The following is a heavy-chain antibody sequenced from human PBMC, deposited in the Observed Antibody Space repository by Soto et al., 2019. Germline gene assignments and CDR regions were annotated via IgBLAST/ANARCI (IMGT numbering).Heavy chain of an antibody. V-gene: IGHV3-23*01. Sequence: EVQLLESGGGLVQPGGSLRLSCAASGFTFSSYAMSWVRQAPGKGLEWVSAISGSGGSTYYEDSVKGRFTISRDNSKNTLYLQMNSLRAEDTAVYYCAKGYYYGSGSETYYYGMDVWGQGTTVTVSS. CDR2: ISGSGGST. CDR1: GFTFSSYA. CDR3: AKGYYYGSGSETYYYGMDV. D-gene: IGHD3-10*01. J-gene: IGHJ6*02.